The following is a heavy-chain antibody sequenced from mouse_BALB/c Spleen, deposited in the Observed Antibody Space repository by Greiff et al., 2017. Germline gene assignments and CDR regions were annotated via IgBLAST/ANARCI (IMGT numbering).Heavy chain of an antibody. CDR1: GYSFTSYW. CDR3: TKKVAGWFAY. CDR2: IYPGNSDT. J-gene: IGHJ3*01. V-gene: IGHV1-5*01. D-gene: IGHD1-1*02. Sequence: EVQLQQSGTVLARPGASVKMSCKASGYSFTSYWMHWVKQRPGQGLEWIGAIYPGNSDTSYNQKFKGKAKLTAVTSASTAYMELSSLTNEDSAVYYCTKKVAGWFAYWGQGTLVTVSA.